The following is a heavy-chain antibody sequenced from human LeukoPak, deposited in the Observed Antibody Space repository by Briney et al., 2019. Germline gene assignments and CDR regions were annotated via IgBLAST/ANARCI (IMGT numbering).Heavy chain of an antibody. CDR3: ANLYGDYPLA. Sequence: PGGSLRLSCAASGFTFSSYAMSWVRQAPGEGLEWVSAISGSGGSTYYADSVKGRFTIPRDNSKNTLYLQMNSLRAEDTAVYYCANLYGDYPLAWGQGTLVTVSS. J-gene: IGHJ4*02. CDR1: GFTFSSYA. V-gene: IGHV3-23*01. CDR2: ISGSGGST. D-gene: IGHD4-17*01.